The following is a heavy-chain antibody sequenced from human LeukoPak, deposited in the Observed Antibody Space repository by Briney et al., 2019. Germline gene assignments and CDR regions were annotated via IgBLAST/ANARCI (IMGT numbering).Heavy chain of an antibody. CDR3: ARDPHGYWWFDP. D-gene: IGHD5-18*01. Sequence: PGGSLRLSCAASGFTFSNYWMHWVRQAPGKGLVWVSRINSDGSSTTYADSVKGRFTISRDNAKNTLCLQMNSLRAEDTAVYYCARDPHGYWWFDPWGQGTLVTVSS. CDR2: INSDGSST. V-gene: IGHV3-74*03. J-gene: IGHJ5*02. CDR1: GFTFSNYW.